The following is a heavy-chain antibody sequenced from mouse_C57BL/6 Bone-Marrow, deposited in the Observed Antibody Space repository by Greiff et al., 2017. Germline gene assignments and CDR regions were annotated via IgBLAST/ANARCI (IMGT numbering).Heavy chain of an antibody. CDR2: IDPSDSYT. CDR1: GYTFTSYW. CDR3: AREGDY. Sequence: QVQLKQPGAELVMPGASVKLSCKASGYTFTSYWMHWVKQRPGQGLEWIGEIDPSDSYTNYNQKFKGKSTLTVDNSSSTAYMQLSSLTSEDSAVYYCAREGDYWGQGTTLTVSS. V-gene: IGHV1-69*01. J-gene: IGHJ2*01.